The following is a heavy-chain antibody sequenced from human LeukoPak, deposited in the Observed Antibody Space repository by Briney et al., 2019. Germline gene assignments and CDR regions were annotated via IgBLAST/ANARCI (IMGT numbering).Heavy chain of an antibody. V-gene: IGHV4-59*12. J-gene: IGHJ4*02. CDR3: ARDGQTTGDFDY. Sequence: SETLSLTCTVSGGSISSYYWSWIRQPPGKGLEWIGYIYHSVSSNYNPSLKSRVTISVDTSKNQFSLKLSSVTAADTAVYYCARDGQTTGDFDYWGQGTLVTVSS. CDR1: GGSISSYY. CDR2: IYHSVSS. D-gene: IGHD1-1*01.